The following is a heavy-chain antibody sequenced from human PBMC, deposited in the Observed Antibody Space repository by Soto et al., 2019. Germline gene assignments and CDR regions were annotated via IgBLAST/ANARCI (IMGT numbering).Heavy chain of an antibody. CDR1: GFTFRTYW. CDR3: ARDGLYCTYANCRGDAYDV. CDR2: IKQDGSEK. V-gene: IGHV3-7*04. D-gene: IGHD2-8*01. J-gene: IGHJ3*01. Sequence: EVQLLGSGGGLVQPGGSLRLSCVASGFTFRTYWMTWVRQAPGKGLEWVANIKQDGSEKYYVDSVRGRFAISRDNAKDSLYLQMNSLRVEDTAVYYCARDGLYCTYANCRGDAYDVWDQGTMVTVSS.